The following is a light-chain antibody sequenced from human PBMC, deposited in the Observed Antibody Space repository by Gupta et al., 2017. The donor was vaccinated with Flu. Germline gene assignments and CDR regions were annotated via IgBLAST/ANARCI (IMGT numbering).Light chain of an antibody. CDR2: GAS. Sequence: GERATLSCRASQSAGSTLAWYQHKPGQAPRLLIYGASTRATGIPARFSGSGSGTEFTLTISSLQSEAFAIYYCQQYYNWPRTFGQGTKVEIK. CDR1: QSAGST. CDR3: QQYYNWPRT. J-gene: IGKJ1*01. V-gene: IGKV3-15*01.